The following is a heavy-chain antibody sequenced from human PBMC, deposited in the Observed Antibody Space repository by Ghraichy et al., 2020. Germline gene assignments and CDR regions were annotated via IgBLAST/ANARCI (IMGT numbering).Heavy chain of an antibody. CDR2: IKQDGSET. CDR3: TRGGGWLSDR. Sequence: GGSLRLSCAASGCTFKTHWMNWVRQAPGKALEWVAIIKQDGSETHYVASVKGRFTISSDNAQNSLYLQRKFLRAETTAVYYCTRGGGWLSDRWGQGPLVTVSS. J-gene: IGHJ5*02. V-gene: IGHV3-7*03. D-gene: IGHD6-19*01. CDR1: GCTFKTHW.